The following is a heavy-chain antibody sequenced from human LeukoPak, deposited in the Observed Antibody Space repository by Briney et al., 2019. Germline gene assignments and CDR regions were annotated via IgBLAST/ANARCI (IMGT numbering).Heavy chain of an antibody. V-gene: IGHV3-30*18. Sequence: GRSLRLSCAASGFTFSSYGMHWVRQAPGKGLEWVAVISYDGSNKYYADSVKGRLTISRENSKNTLYLQMNSLRAEDTAVYYCAKLPWGDHDLFDYWGQGTLVTVSS. CDR3: AKLPWGDHDLFDY. CDR2: ISYDGSNK. D-gene: IGHD2-21*02. J-gene: IGHJ4*02. CDR1: GFTFSSYG.